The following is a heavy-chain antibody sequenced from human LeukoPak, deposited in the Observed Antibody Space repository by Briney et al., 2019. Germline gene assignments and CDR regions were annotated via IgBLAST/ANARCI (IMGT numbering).Heavy chain of an antibody. J-gene: IGHJ6*02. CDR2: IYHSGST. Sequence: SETLSLTCAVSGASISSGGYSWSWIRQPPGKGLEWIGYIYHSGSTYYNPSLKSRVTISVDRSKNQFSLKLSSVTAADTAVYYCARGPDYYDSSGYYYYYGMDVWGQGTTVTVSS. CDR1: GASISSGGYS. D-gene: IGHD3-22*01. CDR3: ARGPDYYDSSGYYYYYGMDV. V-gene: IGHV4-30-2*01.